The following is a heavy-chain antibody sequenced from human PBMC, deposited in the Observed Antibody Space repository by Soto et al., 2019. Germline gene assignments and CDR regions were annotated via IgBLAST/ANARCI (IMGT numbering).Heavy chain of an antibody. CDR1: GGSFSGYY. J-gene: IGHJ6*02. CDR2: INHSGST. Sequence: SETLSLTCAVYGGSFSGYYWSWIRQPPGKGLEWMGEINHSGSTNYNPSLKSRVTISVDTSKNQFSLKLSSVTAADTAVYYCARLGYCSGGSCYLRSLYYYYGMDVWGQGTTVTVSS. D-gene: IGHD2-15*01. V-gene: IGHV4-34*01. CDR3: ARLGYCSGGSCYLRSLYYYYGMDV.